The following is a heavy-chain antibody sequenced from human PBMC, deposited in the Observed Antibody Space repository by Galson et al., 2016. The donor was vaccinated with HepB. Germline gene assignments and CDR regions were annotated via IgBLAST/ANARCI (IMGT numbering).Heavy chain of an antibody. CDR2: ILYDGSNK. J-gene: IGHJ2*01. CDR3: AREQDYDILTGSSTYWHFDL. Sequence: SLRLSCAASGFTFSSHGMHWVRQAPGKGLEWVAAILYDGSNKYYTDSVKGRFTISRDNSNNTLYLQMNSLRAEDTAVYYCAREQDYDILTGSSTYWHFDLWGRGTPVIVSP. V-gene: IGHV3-33*05. D-gene: IGHD3-9*01. CDR1: GFTFSSHG.